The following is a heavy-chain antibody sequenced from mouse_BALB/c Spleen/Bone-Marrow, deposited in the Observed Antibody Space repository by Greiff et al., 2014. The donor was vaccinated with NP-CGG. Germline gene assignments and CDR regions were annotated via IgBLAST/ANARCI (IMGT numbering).Heavy chain of an antibody. CDR2: INPYNDVT. CDR1: GYSFTGYT. Sequence: EVKLEESGPELVKPGASMKTSCKASGYSFTGYTMNWVKQSHGKNLEWIGLINPYNDVTIYNQKFKGKATLTVDKSSSTAYMELLSLTSEDSAVYYCATLYDSYAMDYWGQGTSVTVSS. J-gene: IGHJ4*01. CDR3: ATLYDSYAMDY. V-gene: IGHV1-18*01. D-gene: IGHD1-1*01.